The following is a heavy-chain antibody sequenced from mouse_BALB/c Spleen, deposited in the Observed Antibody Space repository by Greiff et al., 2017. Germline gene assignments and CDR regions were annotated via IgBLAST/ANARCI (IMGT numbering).Heavy chain of an antibody. J-gene: IGHJ2*01. CDR2: IYPSDSYT. Sequence: QVHVKQPGAELVRPGASVKLSCKASGYTFTSYWINWVKQRPGQGLEWIGNIYPSDSYTNYNQKFKDKATLTVDKSSSTAYMQLSSPTSEDSAVYYCTRGYYGSSYGDYFDYWGQGTTLTVSS. D-gene: IGHD1-1*01. V-gene: IGHV1-69*02. CDR1: GYTFTSYW. CDR3: TRGYYGSSYGDYFDY.